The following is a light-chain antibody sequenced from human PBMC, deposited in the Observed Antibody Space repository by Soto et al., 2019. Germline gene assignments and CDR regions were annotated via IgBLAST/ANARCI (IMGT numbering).Light chain of an antibody. CDR2: EVS. V-gene: IGLV2-23*02. J-gene: IGLJ2*01. Sequence: QSALTQPASVSGSPGQSITISCTGTSSDVGSYNLVCWYQQHPGKAPKLMIYEVSKRPSGVSNRFSGSKSGNTASLTISGLQAEDEADYYCCSYAGSSTFVFGGGTKLTVL. CDR1: SSDVGSYNL. CDR3: CSYAGSSTFV.